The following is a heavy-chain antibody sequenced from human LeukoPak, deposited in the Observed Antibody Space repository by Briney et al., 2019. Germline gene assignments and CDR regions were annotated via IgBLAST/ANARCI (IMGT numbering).Heavy chain of an antibody. J-gene: IGHJ5*02. V-gene: IGHV1-2*04. CDR2: INPNSGGT. Sequence: EASVKVSCQASGYTFTGYYMHWVRQAPGQGLEGMGWINPNSGGTNYAQKFQGWVTMTRDTSISTAYMELSRLRSDDTAVYYCAMSSLGARWFDPWGQGTLVTVSS. CDR1: GYTFTGYY. CDR3: AMSSLGARWFDP. D-gene: IGHD6-19*01.